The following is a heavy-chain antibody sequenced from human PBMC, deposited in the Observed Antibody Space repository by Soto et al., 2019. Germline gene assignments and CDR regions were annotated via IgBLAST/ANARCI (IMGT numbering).Heavy chain of an antibody. CDR2: LDYEEGER. CDR1: GNSLSVLP. V-gene: IGHV1-24*01. D-gene: IGHD4-17*01. J-gene: IGHJ4*02. CDR3: AAGVTTCDY. Sequence: VPVKVSCKVSGNSLSVLPMHWVRQAPRKGLEWMGSLDYEEGERNFAHRFDGRVTVTEDRSTDTHYRDLSSLKSAGTGVDYCAAGVTTCDYCGQRRLGAVSS.